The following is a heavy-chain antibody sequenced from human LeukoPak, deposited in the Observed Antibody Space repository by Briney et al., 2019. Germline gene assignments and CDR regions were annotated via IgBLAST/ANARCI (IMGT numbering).Heavy chain of an antibody. J-gene: IGHJ6*03. CDR3: ASNYGSGVEGPYYYYMDV. Sequence: PSETLSLTCTVCGGSISSYYWSWIRQPAGKGLEWIGRIYTSGSTNYNPSLKSRVTMSVDTSKNQFSLKLSSVTAADTAVYYCASNYGSGVEGPYYYYMDVWGKGTTVTVSS. D-gene: IGHD3-10*01. V-gene: IGHV4-4*07. CDR1: GGSISSYY. CDR2: IYTSGST.